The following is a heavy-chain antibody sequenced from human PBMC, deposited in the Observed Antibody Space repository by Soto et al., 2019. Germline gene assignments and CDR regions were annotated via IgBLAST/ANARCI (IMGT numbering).Heavy chain of an antibody. CDR1: GDTFTSYA. D-gene: IGHD2-21*02. V-gene: IGHV1-3*01. J-gene: IGHJ4*02. Sequence: ASVKLSCKASGDTFTSYAMHWVRQAPGQRLEWMGWINAGNGNTKYSQKFQGRVTVTRDTSTSTVFMELSSLRSDDTAVYYCARGGHIAVVTASFDYWGQGTLVTVSS. CDR2: INAGNGNT. CDR3: ARGGHIAVVTASFDY.